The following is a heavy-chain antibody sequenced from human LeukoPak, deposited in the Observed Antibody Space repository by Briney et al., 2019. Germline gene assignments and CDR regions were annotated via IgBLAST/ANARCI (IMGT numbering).Heavy chain of an antibody. CDR3: ARDESGPSIAARPADNWFDP. Sequence: SETLSLTCTVSGGSISGTSYYWGWIRQPPGKGLEWIGNIYYSGSTYYNPSLKSRVTISVDRSKNQFSLKLSSVTAADTAVYYCARDESGPSIAARPADNWFDPGAREPWSPSPQ. V-gene: IGHV4-39*07. CDR2: IYYSGST. CDR1: GGSISGTSYY. J-gene: IGHJ5*02. D-gene: IGHD6-6*01.